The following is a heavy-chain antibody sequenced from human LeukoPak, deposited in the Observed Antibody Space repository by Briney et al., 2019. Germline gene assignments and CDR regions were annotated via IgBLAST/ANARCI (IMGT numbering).Heavy chain of an antibody. CDR1: GFTFSSYA. CDR3: AKVRGRGYSSSWDGLDFDY. Sequence: GGSLRLSCAASGFTFSSYAMSWVRQAPGKGLEWVSAISGSGGSTYYADSVKGRFTISRDNSKNTLYLQMNSLRAEDTAVYYCAKVRGRGYSSSWDGLDFDYWGQGTLVTVS. J-gene: IGHJ4*02. CDR2: ISGSGGST. V-gene: IGHV3-23*01. D-gene: IGHD6-13*01.